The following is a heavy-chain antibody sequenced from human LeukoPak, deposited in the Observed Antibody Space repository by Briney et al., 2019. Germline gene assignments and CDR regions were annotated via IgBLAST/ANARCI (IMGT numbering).Heavy chain of an antibody. V-gene: IGHV4-38-2*02. CDR2: IYHSGTT. D-gene: IGHD1-1*01. CDR1: GYSISSGYY. Sequence: SETLSLTCTVSGYSISSGYYWGWTRQPPGKGLEWIGNIYHSGTTYYNPSLKSRVTISVDTSKNQFSLKLSSVTAADTAVYYCARVREDPWNSAPHAFDIWGQGTMVTVSS. CDR3: ARVREDPWNSAPHAFDI. J-gene: IGHJ3*02.